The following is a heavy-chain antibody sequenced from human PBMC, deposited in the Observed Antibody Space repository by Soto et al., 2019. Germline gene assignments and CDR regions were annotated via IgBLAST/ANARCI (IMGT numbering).Heavy chain of an antibody. CDR3: AQYKLQPRWFDP. Sequence: HLQLQESGPGLVKPSETLSLTCTVSGDSISSSNSYWVWIRQPPGKGLEWIGNIYYIGTTQYRASLQWRITIPSDTSKSGFSLNLTSATGADTAVYYCAQYKLQPRWFDPWGQGTLVTVTS. CDR1: GDSISSSNSY. V-gene: IGHV4-39*01. CDR2: IYYIGTT. J-gene: IGHJ5*02. D-gene: IGHD1-1*01.